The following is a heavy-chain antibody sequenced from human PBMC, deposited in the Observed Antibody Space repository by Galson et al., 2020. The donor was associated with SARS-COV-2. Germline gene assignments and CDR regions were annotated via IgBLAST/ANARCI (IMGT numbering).Heavy chain of an antibody. CDR1: GFTFNDFC. CDR2: IKRDGSET. J-gene: IGHJ4*02. Sequence: GGPLRLSCAVSGFTFNDFCMSWFRQAPGKGLEWVANIKRDGSETNYADSVKGRFSISRDNAANSLYLQMNSLRVEDSAVYYCSREGWQGGYWGQGTRVTVSS. V-gene: IGHV3-7*01. CDR3: SREGWQGGY. D-gene: IGHD6-19*01.